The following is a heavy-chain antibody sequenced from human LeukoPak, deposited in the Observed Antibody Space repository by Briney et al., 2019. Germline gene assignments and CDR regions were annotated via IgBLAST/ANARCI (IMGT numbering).Heavy chain of an antibody. CDR2: ISSSSSYI. D-gene: IGHD3-16*01. Sequence: GGSLRLSCAASGFTFSSYAMSWVRQAPGKGLEWVSSISSSSSYIYYADSVKGRFTISRDNAKNSLYLQMNSLRAEDTAVYYCARASAIGFFDYWGQGTLVTVSS. J-gene: IGHJ4*02. CDR1: GFTFSSYA. V-gene: IGHV3-21*01. CDR3: ARASAIGFFDY.